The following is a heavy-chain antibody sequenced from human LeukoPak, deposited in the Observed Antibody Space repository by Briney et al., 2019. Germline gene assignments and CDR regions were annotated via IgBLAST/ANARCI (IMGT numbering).Heavy chain of an antibody. CDR1: GFTFSSYS. CDR3: ARDPRGYMDV. V-gene: IGHV3-21*01. Sequence: PGGSLRLSCAASGFTFSSYSMNWVRQAPGKGLEWVSSISSSSSYIYYADSVKGRFTISRDNAKTSLYLQMNSLRAEDTAVYYCARDPRGYMDVWGKGTTVTVSS. CDR2: ISSSSSYI. J-gene: IGHJ6*03.